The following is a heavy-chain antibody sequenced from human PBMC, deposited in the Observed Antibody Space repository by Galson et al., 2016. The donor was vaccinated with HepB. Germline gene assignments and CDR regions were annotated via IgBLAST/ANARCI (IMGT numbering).Heavy chain of an antibody. CDR2: ISTYKGDT. CDR1: GYTFTDYG. D-gene: IGHD3-10*01. CDR3: ARGYYGSGSYYYFFYGMDV. V-gene: IGHV1-18*01. Sequence: SVKVSCKASGYTFTDYGISWVRQAPGQGLEWMGWISTYKGDTHYGQKVQARVTMTTGTSTSTAYMELRSLTSDDTAVYYCARGYYGSGSYYYFFYGMDVWGQGTTVTVSS. J-gene: IGHJ6*02.